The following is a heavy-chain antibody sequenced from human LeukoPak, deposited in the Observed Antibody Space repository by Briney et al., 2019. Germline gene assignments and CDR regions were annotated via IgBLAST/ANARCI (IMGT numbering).Heavy chain of an antibody. V-gene: IGHV4-4*07. CDR3: ARLVSAAGTWWFDP. Sequence: SETLSLTCTVSGGSISSYYWSWIRQPAGKGLEWIGRIYTSGSTNYNPSLKSRVTMSVDTSKNQFFLKLSSVTAADTAVYYCARLVSAAGTWWFDPWGQGTLVTVSS. J-gene: IGHJ5*02. CDR2: IYTSGST. D-gene: IGHD6-13*01. CDR1: GGSISSYY.